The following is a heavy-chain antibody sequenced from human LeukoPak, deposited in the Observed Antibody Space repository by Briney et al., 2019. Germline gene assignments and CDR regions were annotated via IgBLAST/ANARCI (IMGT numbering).Heavy chain of an antibody. CDR2: IIPILGIA. CDR1: GGTFSSYA. CDR3: ARSSGDSPMTFDY. V-gene: IGHV1-69*04. Sequence: ASVKVSCKASGGTFSSYAISWVRQAPGQGLEWMGRIIPILGIANHAQKFQGRVTITADKSTSTAYMELSSLRSEDTAVYYCARSSGDSPMTFDYWGQGTLVTVSS. J-gene: IGHJ4*02. D-gene: IGHD2-15*01.